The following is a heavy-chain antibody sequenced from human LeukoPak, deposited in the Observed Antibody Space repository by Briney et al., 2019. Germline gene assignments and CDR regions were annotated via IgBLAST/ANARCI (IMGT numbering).Heavy chain of an antibody. D-gene: IGHD4-11*01. CDR3: AKRGLPHGFYFDY. CDR1: EFIFSSSD. J-gene: IGHJ4*02. Sequence: GGSLRLSCVASEFIFSSSDMHWVRQAPGKGLEWVAVIWYDGSNKNYADSVKGRVTISRDNSKNTLYLQMNSLRAEDTAVYYCAKRGLPHGFYFDYWGQGTLVTVSS. V-gene: IGHV3-33*06. CDR2: IWYDGSNK.